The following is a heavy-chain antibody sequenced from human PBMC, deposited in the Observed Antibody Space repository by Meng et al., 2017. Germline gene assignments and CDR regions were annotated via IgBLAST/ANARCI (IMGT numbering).Heavy chain of an antibody. CDR2: IYWDDDP. CDR1: VVLHSAGSS. Sequence: PPQEAVATRLYPTHTLSLPASSLGVVLHSAGSSCRRVRQPPLKGHEQLEHIYWDDDPRYSPSPKSRITIPKENSQDQVVLTMTNIDPVETATYYCAHSAAYDSSGYYYVDYWGQGTLVTVSS. V-gene: IGHV2-5*02. J-gene: IGHJ4*02. D-gene: IGHD3-22*01. CDR3: AHSAAYDSSGYYYVDY.